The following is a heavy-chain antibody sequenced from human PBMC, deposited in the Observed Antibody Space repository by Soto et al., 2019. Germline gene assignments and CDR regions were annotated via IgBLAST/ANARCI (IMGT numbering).Heavy chain of an antibody. CDR3: AKGVVSGVFANWFDT. D-gene: IGHD2-15*01. CDR2: MTGSGGGA. CDR1: GFTFSNYA. V-gene: IGHV3-23*01. J-gene: IGHJ5*02. Sequence: EVPLLESGGNWVQPGGSLRLSCAVSGFTFSNYAMTWVRQAPGKGLEWVSSMTGSGGGAYYADSVKGRFTISRDNSKNTLFLEMNSLRAEDTAVYYCAKGVVSGVFANWFDTWGQGTLVTVSS.